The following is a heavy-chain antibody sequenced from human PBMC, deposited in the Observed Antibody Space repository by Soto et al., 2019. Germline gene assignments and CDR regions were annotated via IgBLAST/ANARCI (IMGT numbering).Heavy chain of an antibody. CDR1: GYTFTSYG. D-gene: IGHD2-15*01. CDR3: ARTRYCSGGSCRAVFDY. Sequence: KPPPASVKVSCKASGYTFTSYGISWVRQAPGQGLEWMGWISAYNGNTNYAQKLQGRVTMTTDTSTSTAYMELRSLRSDDTAVYYCARTRYCSGGSCRAVFDYWGQGTLVTVSS. J-gene: IGHJ4*02. CDR2: ISAYNGNT. V-gene: IGHV1-18*01.